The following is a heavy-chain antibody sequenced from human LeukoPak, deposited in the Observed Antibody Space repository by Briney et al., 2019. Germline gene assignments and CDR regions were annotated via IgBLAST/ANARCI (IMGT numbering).Heavy chain of an antibody. CDR3: ARDGNPWNLDV. D-gene: IGHD1-26*01. CDR1: GGSISPYY. CDR2: IYYSGRT. V-gene: IGHV4-59*01. Sequence: SKTLSLTCTVSGGSISPYYWTWIRQSPGKALEWIGYIYYSGRTSYNPSLKSRVTMSVDTSKNQFSLQLSSVTAADTAVYYCARDGNPWNLDVWGRGTLVTVS. J-gene: IGHJ2*01.